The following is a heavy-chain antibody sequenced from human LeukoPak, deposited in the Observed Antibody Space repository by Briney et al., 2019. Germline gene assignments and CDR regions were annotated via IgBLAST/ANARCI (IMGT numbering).Heavy chain of an antibody. Sequence: ASLKVSCKASGYTFTSYYMHWVRQAPGQGLEWMGIINPSGGSTSTAQKFQARVTMTRDQSTSTVYMELSSLRSEETAMYYCSRSTSKFYVLRYFDRLLYFSRFGYWGQGTLVTVSS. CDR2: INPSGGST. CDR3: SRSTSKFYVLRYFDRLLYFSRFGY. CDR1: GYTFTSYY. D-gene: IGHD3-9*01. J-gene: IGHJ4*02. V-gene: IGHV1-46*01.